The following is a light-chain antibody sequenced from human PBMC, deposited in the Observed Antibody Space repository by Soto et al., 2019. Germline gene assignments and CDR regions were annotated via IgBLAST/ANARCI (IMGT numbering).Light chain of an antibody. Sequence: EIVMTQSPATMSVSPGERATLSCRASQSMGSNVAWYQQKPGQAPRLLIYGASTRAAGLPARCSGSGSGTEFTLTITSLQSEDFAVYYCQQFHNWPRTFGQGTKVDIK. V-gene: IGKV3-15*01. CDR3: QQFHNWPRT. CDR2: GAS. J-gene: IGKJ1*01. CDR1: QSMGSN.